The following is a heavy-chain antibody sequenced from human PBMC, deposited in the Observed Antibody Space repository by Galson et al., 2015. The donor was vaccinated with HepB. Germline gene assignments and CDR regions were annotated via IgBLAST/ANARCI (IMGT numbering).Heavy chain of an antibody. CDR2: IYYSGST. V-gene: IGHV4-39*01. CDR3: ATLAVAAVVGDY. D-gene: IGHD6-19*01. CDR1: GGSISSSSYY. J-gene: IGHJ4*02. Sequence: SETLSLTCTVSGGSISSSSYYWGWIRQPPGKGLEWIGSIYYSGSTYYNPSLKSRVTISVDTSKNQFSLKLSSVTAADTAVYYCATLAVAAVVGDYWGQGTLVTVSS.